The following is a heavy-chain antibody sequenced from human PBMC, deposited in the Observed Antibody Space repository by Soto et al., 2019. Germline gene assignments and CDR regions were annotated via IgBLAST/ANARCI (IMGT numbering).Heavy chain of an antibody. Sequence: GWSLRLSCATSGLTFSNYAMSWVRQAPGGGLEWVSSMSGSSSTTYYADSVRGRFTISRDRSKNTLYLQMSSLRAEDTALYYCAKNQERELPRVIDFWGQGSLVTVSS. CDR2: MSGSSSTT. CDR1: GLTFSNYA. CDR3: AKNQERELPRVIDF. J-gene: IGHJ4*02. V-gene: IGHV3-23*01. D-gene: IGHD1-7*01.